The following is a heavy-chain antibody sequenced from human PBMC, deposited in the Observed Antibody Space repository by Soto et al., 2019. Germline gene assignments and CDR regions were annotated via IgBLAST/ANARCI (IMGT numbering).Heavy chain of an antibody. D-gene: IGHD4-17*01. Sequence: QVQLVQSGAEVKKPGASVKVFCKASGDTFTNYAIHWVRQAPGQRLEWMGWINAGNGNTQYSQKFQGRVTITRDTSASTAYMELTSRRSEDTAVYYCARGWNGDYGGFFDYWGQGTLVTVSS. CDR3: ARGWNGDYGGFFDY. CDR2: INAGNGNT. V-gene: IGHV1-3*01. CDR1: GDTFTNYA. J-gene: IGHJ4*02.